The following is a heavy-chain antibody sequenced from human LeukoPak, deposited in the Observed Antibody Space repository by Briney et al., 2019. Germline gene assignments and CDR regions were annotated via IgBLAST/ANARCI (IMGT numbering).Heavy chain of an antibody. CDR1: GLTFSSYS. CDR3: ARGRYFDY. V-gene: IGHV3-48*01. J-gene: IGHJ4*02. Sequence: GGSLRLSCAASGLTFSSYSMNWVRQTPGKGLEWVSYISSSSSAIYYADSVKGRFTISRDNARNSLHLQMNSLRAEDTAVYHCARGRYFDYWGQGTLVTVSS. CDR2: ISSSSSAI.